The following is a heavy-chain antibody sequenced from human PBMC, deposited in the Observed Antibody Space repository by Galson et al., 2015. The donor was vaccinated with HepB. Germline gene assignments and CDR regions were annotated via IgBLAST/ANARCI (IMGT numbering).Heavy chain of an antibody. CDR2: INAGNGDT. Sequence: SVKVSCKASGYSFSSYGIHWARQAPGQRLEWMGWINAGNGDTKYSQNFQARVTITRDTSASTAYMELRSLRSEDTAVYYCATISRPALGYTSGWYYFDYWGQGTLVTVSS. J-gene: IGHJ4*02. CDR3: ATISRPALGYTSGWYYFDY. CDR1: GYSFSSYG. D-gene: IGHD6-19*01. V-gene: IGHV1-3*01.